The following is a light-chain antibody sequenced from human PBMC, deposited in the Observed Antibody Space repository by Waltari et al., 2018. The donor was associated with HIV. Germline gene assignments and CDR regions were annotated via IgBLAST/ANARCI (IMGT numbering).Light chain of an antibody. CDR2: RNN. J-gene: IGLJ3*02. V-gene: IGLV1-47*01. Sequence: QSVLTQPPSASGTPGQRVTISCSGSRSNTGSNYVYWYQQLPGTAPKLLIYRNNQRPSGVPDRFSGSKSGTSASLAISGLRSEDEADYYCAAWDDSLSGHWVFGGGTKLTVL. CDR1: RSNTGSNY. CDR3: AAWDDSLSGHWV.